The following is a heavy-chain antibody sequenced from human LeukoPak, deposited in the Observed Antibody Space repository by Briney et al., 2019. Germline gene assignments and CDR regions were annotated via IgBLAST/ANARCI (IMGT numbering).Heavy chain of an antibody. CDR1: GFSFSGYY. J-gene: IGHJ4*02. CDR3: ARENWYSRDRYRLDH. V-gene: IGHV3-11*05. Sequence: PGGSLRLSCAASGFSFSGYYMSWIRQAPGKGLEWVSYISSSSSTNYAAFVKGPFTNARNHGKSSLYQHMDSLRAEDTAVYFRARENWYSRDRYRLDHWGQGSLLTVSS. D-gene: IGHD6-13*01. CDR2: ISSSSST.